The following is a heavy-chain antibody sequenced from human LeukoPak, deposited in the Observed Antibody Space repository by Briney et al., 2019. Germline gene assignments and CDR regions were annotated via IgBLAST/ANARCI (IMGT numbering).Heavy chain of an antibody. Sequence: ASVKVSCKASSYTFTHYGITWVRQAPGQGLAWMGWINTYNGDTKCAQKLQGRVTMTTDTSTSTAFMELRSLRSDDSAVYYCARGIRSPLFDYWGLGTLVTVSP. D-gene: IGHD3-16*01. J-gene: IGHJ4*02. CDR2: INTYNGDT. CDR3: ARGIRSPLFDY. CDR1: SYTFTHYG. V-gene: IGHV1-18*01.